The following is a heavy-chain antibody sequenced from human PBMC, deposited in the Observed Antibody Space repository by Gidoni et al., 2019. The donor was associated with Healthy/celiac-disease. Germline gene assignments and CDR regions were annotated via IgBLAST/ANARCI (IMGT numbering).Heavy chain of an antibody. D-gene: IGHD6-19*01. CDR2: ISGSGGST. Sequence: EVQLLESGGGLVQPGVSLRRSCAAPGFTFRSYAMSRVRQAPGKGLEWVSAISGSGGSTYYADAVKGRFTISRDNSKNTLYLQMNSLRAEDTAVYYCAKDLEHSSGWAYFDYWGQGTLVTVSS. CDR1: GFTFRSYA. J-gene: IGHJ4*02. CDR3: AKDLEHSSGWAYFDY. V-gene: IGHV3-23*01.